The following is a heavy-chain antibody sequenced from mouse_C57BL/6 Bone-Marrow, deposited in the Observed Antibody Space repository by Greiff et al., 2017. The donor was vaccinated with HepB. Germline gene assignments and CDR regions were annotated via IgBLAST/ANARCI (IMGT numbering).Heavy chain of an antibody. J-gene: IGHJ3*01. CDR1: GYTFTSYW. D-gene: IGHD2-4*01. V-gene: IGHV1-52*01. Sequence: QVQLQQPGAELVRPGSSVKLSCKASGYTFTSYWMHWVKQRPIQGLEWIGNIDPSDSETHYNQKFKDKATLAVDKSSSTAYMQISSLTSEDSAFYFCASYYDYDWGFAFWGQGTLVTVSA. CDR3: ASYYDYDWGFAF. CDR2: IDPSDSET.